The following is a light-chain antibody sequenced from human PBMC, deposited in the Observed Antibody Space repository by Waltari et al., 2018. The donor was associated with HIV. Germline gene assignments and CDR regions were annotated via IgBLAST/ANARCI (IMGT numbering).Light chain of an antibody. V-gene: IGKV2-28*01. CDR2: LGS. CDR1: QSLLNSNGYNY. Sequence: IVMTQSPLSLPVPPGEPASISCRSSQSLLNSNGYNYLDWYVQKPGQSPQLLIYLGSDRASGVPDRFSVSGSGTEFTLKISRVEAEDVGVYYCMQALQTPFTFGPGTKLDIK. CDR3: MQALQTPFT. J-gene: IGKJ3*01.